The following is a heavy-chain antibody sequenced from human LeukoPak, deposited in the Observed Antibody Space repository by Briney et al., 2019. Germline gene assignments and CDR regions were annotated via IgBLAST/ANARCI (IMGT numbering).Heavy chain of an antibody. J-gene: IGHJ4*02. V-gene: IGHV3-48*02. D-gene: IGHD1-26*01. CDR1: GFTFSSYS. Sequence: GGSLRLSRAASGFTFSSYSMYWVRQAPGKGLEWVSYISSSSSTIYYADSVKGRFTISRDNAKNSLYLQMNSLRDADTAVYYCARDRANSGSYYWDYWGQGTLVTVSS. CDR2: ISSSSSTI. CDR3: ARDRANSGSYYWDY.